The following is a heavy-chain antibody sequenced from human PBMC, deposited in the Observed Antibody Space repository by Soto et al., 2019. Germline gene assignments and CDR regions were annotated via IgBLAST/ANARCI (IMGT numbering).Heavy chain of an antibody. D-gene: IGHD1-26*01. CDR3: ARHLRELNWFDP. Sequence: SETKCVTWTVAGGSISSYCCSWIRQPPGKGLEWIGYIYYSGSTNYNPSLKSRVTISVDTSKNQFSLKLSSVTAADTAVYYCARHLRELNWFDPWGQGTLVTVSS. CDR1: GGSISSYC. V-gene: IGHV4-59*08. CDR2: IYYSGST. J-gene: IGHJ5*02.